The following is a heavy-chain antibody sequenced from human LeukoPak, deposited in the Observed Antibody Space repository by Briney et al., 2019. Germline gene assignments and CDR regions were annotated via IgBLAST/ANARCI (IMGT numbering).Heavy chain of an antibody. D-gene: IGHD5-24*01. CDR1: GFTFSSYW. CDR3: TTGRGEMATIL. Sequence: GGSLRLSCAASGFTFSSYWMTWVRQAPGKGLEWVSAISGSGGSTYYADSVKGRFTISRDNSKNTLYLQMNSLKTEDTAVYYCTTGRGEMATILWGQGTLVTVSS. J-gene: IGHJ4*02. CDR2: ISGSGGST. V-gene: IGHV3-23*01.